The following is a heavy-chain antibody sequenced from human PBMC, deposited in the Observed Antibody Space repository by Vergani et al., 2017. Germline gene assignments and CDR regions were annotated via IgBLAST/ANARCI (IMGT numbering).Heavy chain of an antibody. D-gene: IGHD2-15*01. CDR2: ISGSGGST. V-gene: IGHV3-23*01. Sequence: EVQLLESGGGLVQPGGSLRLSCAASGFTFSSYAMIWVRQAPGKGLEWVSAISGSGGSTYYADSVKGRFTISRDNSKNTLYLQMNSLRAEDTAVYYCAKIVGGRYCSGGSCYSPFDYWGQGTLVTVSS. J-gene: IGHJ4*02. CDR1: GFTFSSYA. CDR3: AKIVGGRYCSGGSCYSPFDY.